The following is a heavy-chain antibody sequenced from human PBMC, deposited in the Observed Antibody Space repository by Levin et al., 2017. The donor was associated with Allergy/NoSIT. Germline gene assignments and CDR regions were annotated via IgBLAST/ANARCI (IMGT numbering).Heavy chain of an antibody. J-gene: IGHJ5*02. Sequence: GASVKVSCKASGYTFTSYGITWVRQALGQGLEWMGWISSKNGNRNFAQKFQGRVTMTTDTSTSTAYMELRSLRSDDTAVYYCARIPDPDIVVVVAATGGVFLGSWGQGTLVTVSS. CDR1: GYTFTSYG. CDR3: ARIPDPDIVVVVAATGGVFLGS. D-gene: IGHD2-15*01. V-gene: IGHV1-18*01. CDR2: ISSKNGNR.